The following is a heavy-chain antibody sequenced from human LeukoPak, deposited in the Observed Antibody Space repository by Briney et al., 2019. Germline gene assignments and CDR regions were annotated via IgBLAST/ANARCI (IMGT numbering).Heavy chain of an antibody. D-gene: IGHD5-24*01. CDR2: IYYSGST. V-gene: IGHV4-59*01. CDR1: GSSISSYY. J-gene: IGHJ4*02. CDR3: AKRGGYNWEFDY. Sequence: PSETLSLTCTVSGSSISSYYWSWIRQPPGKGLEWIGYIYYSGSTNYNPSLKSRVTISVDTSKNQFSLKLSSVTAADTAVYYCAKRGGYNWEFDYWGQGTLVTVSS.